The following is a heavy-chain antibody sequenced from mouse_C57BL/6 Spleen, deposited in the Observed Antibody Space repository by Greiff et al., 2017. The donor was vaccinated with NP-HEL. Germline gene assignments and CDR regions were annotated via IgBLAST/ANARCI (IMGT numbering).Heavy chain of an antibody. CDR1: GYTFTSYW. D-gene: IGHD1-1*01. Sequence: QVQLQQPGAELVKPGASVKLSCKASGYTFTSYWMHWVKQRPGQGLEWIGMIHPNSGSTNYNEKFKSKATLTVDKSSSTAYMQLSSLTSEDSAVYYCARGLITTVVAPFAYWGQGTLVTVSA. CDR2: IHPNSGST. CDR3: ARGLITTVVAPFAY. V-gene: IGHV1-64*01. J-gene: IGHJ3*01.